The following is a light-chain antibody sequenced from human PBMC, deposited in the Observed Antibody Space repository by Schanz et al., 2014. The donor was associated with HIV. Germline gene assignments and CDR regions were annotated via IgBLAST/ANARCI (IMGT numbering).Light chain of an antibody. Sequence: EIVLTQSPGTLSLSPGERVTLSCRASQSVSNNYLAWYRQTPGQAPRLLIYGASSRATGIPDTFSGSGSGTEFTLTISSLQSEDFAVYYCQQYNNWPRTFGQGTKVEIK. J-gene: IGKJ1*01. V-gene: IGKV3-20*01. CDR2: GAS. CDR1: QSVSNNY. CDR3: QQYNNWPRT.